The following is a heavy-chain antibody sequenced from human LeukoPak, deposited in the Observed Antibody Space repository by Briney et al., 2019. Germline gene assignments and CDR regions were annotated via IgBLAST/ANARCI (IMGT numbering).Heavy chain of an antibody. CDR3: ARDGLRGSYSLDAFDI. V-gene: IGHV4-31*03. Sequence: SETLSLTCTVSGGSISSGGYYWSWIRQHPGKGLEWIGYIYYSGSTYYNPSLKSRITISVDTSKNQFSLKLSSVTAAETAVYYCARDGLRGSYSLDAFDIWGQGTMVTVSS. J-gene: IGHJ3*02. D-gene: IGHD1-26*01. CDR1: GGSISSGGYY. CDR2: IYYSGST.